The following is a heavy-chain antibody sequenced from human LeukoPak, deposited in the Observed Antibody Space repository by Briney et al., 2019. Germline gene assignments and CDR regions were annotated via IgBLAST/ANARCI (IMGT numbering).Heavy chain of an antibody. CDR3: ARDPQYGSSSDAFDI. D-gene: IGHD6-13*01. CDR1: GGXVSSGGSF. CDR2: IYYSGST. J-gene: IGHJ3*02. Sequence: SETLSLTCTVSGGXVSSGGSFWNWIRQPPGKGLEWIGYIYYSGSTNYNPSLKSRVTISVDTSKNQFSLKLSSVTAADTAVYYCARDPQYGSSSDAFDIWGQGTMVTVSS. V-gene: IGHV4-61*08.